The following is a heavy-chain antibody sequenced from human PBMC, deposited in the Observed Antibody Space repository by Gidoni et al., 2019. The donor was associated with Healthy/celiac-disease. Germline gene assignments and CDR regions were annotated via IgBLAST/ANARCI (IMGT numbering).Heavy chain of an antibody. CDR2: ISPGDSDT. Sequence: EVQLVQSGAEVKQPGESLTISCKGSEYSFTSYSIGWVRQMPGKGLDCMGIISPGDSDTRYSPSCQGQVTISADKSISTAYLQWSSLKASDTAMYYCARGYGELEPPSGGWGQGTLVTVSS. V-gene: IGHV5-51*01. CDR3: ARGYGELEPPSGG. J-gene: IGHJ4*02. CDR1: EYSFTSYS. D-gene: IGHD1-1*01.